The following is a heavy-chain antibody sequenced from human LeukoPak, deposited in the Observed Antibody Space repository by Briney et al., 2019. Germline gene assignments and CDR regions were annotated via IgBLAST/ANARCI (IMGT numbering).Heavy chain of an antibody. CDR1: GYSISSGYY. D-gene: IGHD6-19*01. V-gene: IGHV4-38-2*02. CDR2: IYHSGST. Sequence: SETLSLTCTVSGYSISSGYYWGCIRQPPGKGLEWFGSIYHSGSTYYNPSLKSRITISVDTSKNQFSLKLSSVTAADTAVYYCAGGVARNGRAVAGTSELEDYWGQGTLVTVSS. J-gene: IGHJ4*02. CDR3: AGGVARNGRAVAGTSELEDY.